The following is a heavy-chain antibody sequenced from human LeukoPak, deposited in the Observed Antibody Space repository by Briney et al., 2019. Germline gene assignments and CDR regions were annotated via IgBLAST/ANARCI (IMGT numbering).Heavy chain of an antibody. J-gene: IGHJ4*02. CDR2: IYSGGST. CDR1: GFTVSTYY. CDR3: ARNRQWLLADY. D-gene: IGHD3-22*01. Sequence: GGSLRLSCAASGFTVSTYYMSWVRQAPGKGLEWVSVIYSGGSTYYADSVKGRFTISRDNSKNTLYLQMNSLRAEDTAVYFCARNRQWLLADYWGQGTVVTVSS. V-gene: IGHV3-66*01.